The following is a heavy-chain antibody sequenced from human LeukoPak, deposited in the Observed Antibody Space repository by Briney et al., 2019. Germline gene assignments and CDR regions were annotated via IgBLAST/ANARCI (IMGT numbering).Heavy chain of an antibody. CDR1: GGSISSYY. CDR3: ASLAVADAEYFQH. V-gene: IGHV4-59*08. D-gene: IGHD6-19*01. J-gene: IGHJ1*01. CDR2: IYYSGST. Sequence: SETLSLTCTVSGGSISSYYWSWIRQPPGKGLEWIGYIYYSGSTNYNPSLKSRVTISVDTSKNQFSLKLSSVTAADTAVYYCASLAVADAEYFQHWGQGTLVTVSS.